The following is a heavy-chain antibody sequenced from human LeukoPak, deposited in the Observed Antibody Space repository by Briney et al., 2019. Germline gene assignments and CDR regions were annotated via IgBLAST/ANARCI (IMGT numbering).Heavy chain of an antibody. CDR1: GGSFSGYY. V-gene: IGHV4-34*01. Sequence: RSSETLSLTCAVYGGSFSGYYWSWIRQPPGKGLEWIGEVNHSGSTNYNPSLKSRVTISVDTSKNQFSLKLSSVTAADTAVYYCASDGYSSSSDYWGQGTLVTVSS. D-gene: IGHD6-13*01. J-gene: IGHJ4*02. CDR2: VNHSGST. CDR3: ASDGYSSSSDY.